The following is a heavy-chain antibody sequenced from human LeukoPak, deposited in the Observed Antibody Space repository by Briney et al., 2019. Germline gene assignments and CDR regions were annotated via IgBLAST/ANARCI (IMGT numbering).Heavy chain of an antibody. V-gene: IGHV4-34*01. CDR3: ARGRTTGYYYYYYMDV. D-gene: IGHD2/OR15-2a*01. J-gene: IGHJ6*03. CDR1: GGSFSGYY. Sequence: SETLSLTCAVYGGSFSGYYWSWIRQPPGKGLEWIGEINHSGSTNYNPSLKSRVTISVDTSKNQFSLKLSSVPAADTAVYYCARGRTTGYYYYYYMDVWGKGTTVTVSS. CDR2: INHSGST.